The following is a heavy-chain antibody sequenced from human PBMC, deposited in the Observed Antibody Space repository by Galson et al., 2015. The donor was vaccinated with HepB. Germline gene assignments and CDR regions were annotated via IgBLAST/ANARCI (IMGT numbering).Heavy chain of an antibody. V-gene: IGHV3-30*04. Sequence: SLRLSCAASRFTFSNYASQWVRQAPAKGLEWVAIISYDGSHEYYADSVKGRFTISRDNSKNTLFLQMNSLRPEDTAVYYCARGRLGEFRWRGNYYQYYGMDVWGQGTTVTVSS. CDR2: ISYDGSHE. CDR1: RFTFSNYA. J-gene: IGHJ6*02. D-gene: IGHD3-16*01. CDR3: ARGRLGEFRWRGNYYQYYGMDV.